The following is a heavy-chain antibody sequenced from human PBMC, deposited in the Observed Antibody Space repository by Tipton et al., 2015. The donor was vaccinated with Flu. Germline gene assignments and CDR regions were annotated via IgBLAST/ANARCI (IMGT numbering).Heavy chain of an antibody. CDR2: ISASGGST. V-gene: IGHV3-23*01. CDR1: GFTFSSDA. CDR3: ATYGSGSNFRRSDL. D-gene: IGHD3-10*01. J-gene: IGHJ5*02. Sequence: SLRLSCAASGFTFSSDAMTWVRQAPGKGLEWVSTISASGGSTYYADSVKGRFTISRDNSKNTLYLQMNSLRAEDTATYYCATYGSGSNFRRSDLWGQGTLVTVSS.